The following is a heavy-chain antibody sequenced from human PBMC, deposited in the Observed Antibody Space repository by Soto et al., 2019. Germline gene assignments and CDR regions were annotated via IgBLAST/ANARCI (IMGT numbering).Heavy chain of an antibody. J-gene: IGHJ4*02. V-gene: IGHV4-59*01. Sequence: PSETLSLTCTVSGGSISSYYWSWIRQPPGKGLEWIGYIYYSGSTNYNPSLKSRVTISVDTYTSTAYMELRSLRSDDTAVYFCARDNYSEGGEDSWGQGTLVTVSS. CDR1: GGSISSYY. CDR2: IYYSGST. D-gene: IGHD4-4*01. CDR3: ARDNYSEGGEDS.